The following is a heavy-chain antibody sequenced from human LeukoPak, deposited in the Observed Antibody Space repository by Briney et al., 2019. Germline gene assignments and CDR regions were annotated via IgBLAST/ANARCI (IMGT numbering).Heavy chain of an antibody. V-gene: IGHV3-21*01. CDR2: ISSSSSYI. D-gene: IGHD3-22*01. Sequence: PGGSLRLSCAASGFTFSSYAMNWVRQAPGKGLGWVSSISSSSSYIYYADSVKGRFTISRDNAKNSLYLQMNSLRAEDTAVYYCAGTTDYYDSSGYYYFDYWGQGTLVTVSS. J-gene: IGHJ4*02. CDR1: GFTFSSYA. CDR3: AGTTDYYDSSGYYYFDY.